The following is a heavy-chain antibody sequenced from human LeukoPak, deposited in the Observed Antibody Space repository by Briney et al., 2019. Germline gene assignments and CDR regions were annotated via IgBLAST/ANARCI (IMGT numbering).Heavy chain of an antibody. J-gene: IGHJ4*02. D-gene: IGHD6-19*01. CDR3: ASGRGYSSAAFDY. V-gene: IGHV3-7*03. Sequence: GGSLRLSCSASGFTFSSRWMNWVRQVPGKGLEWVAIINTDGSEKNYVDSVKGRFTISRDNAKNSLYLQMNSLRVEDTAIYYCASGRGYSSAAFDYWGQGTLVTVSS. CDR1: GFTFSSRW. CDR2: INTDGSEK.